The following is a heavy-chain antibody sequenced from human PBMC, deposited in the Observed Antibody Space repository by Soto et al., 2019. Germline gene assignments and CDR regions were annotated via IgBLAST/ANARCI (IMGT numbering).Heavy chain of an antibody. V-gene: IGHV4-59*01. D-gene: IGHD4-4*01. CDR3: ARDGDGRMTTNPYYYNGMDV. J-gene: IGHJ6*02. Sequence: SLTCTVCGGSLGSYYWSLIRQPPVKGLEWIGYVFYTGRANYNASLKSRVSISLDTSNYQFSLKLSSVTAADTAVYYCARDGDGRMTTNPYYYNGMDVWGPGTTVTVSS. CDR2: VFYTGRA. CDR1: GGSLGSYY.